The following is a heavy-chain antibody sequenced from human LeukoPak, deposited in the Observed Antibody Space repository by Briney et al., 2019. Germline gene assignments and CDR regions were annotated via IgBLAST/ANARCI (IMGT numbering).Heavy chain of an antibody. CDR1: GFTFNNYA. J-gene: IGHJ5*02. D-gene: IGHD5-24*01. CDR3: AKGDGYNYDNWFDP. V-gene: IGHV3-23*01. Sequence: PGGSLRVSCAASGFTFNNYALSWVRQAPGKGLEXXXAISDSGGSTYYADSVKGRFTISRDNSQNTLYLQMNSLRAEDTAVYYCAKGDGYNYDNWFDPWGQGTLVTVSS. CDR2: ISDSGGST.